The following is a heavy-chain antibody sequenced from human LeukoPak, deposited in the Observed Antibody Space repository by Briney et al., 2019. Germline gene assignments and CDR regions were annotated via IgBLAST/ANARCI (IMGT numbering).Heavy chain of an antibody. CDR2: ISWNSGSI. CDR3: AKGGFIAAAGRRDYYYYMDV. J-gene: IGHJ6*03. D-gene: IGHD6-13*01. Sequence: GGSLRLSCAASGFTFDDYAMHWVRQAPGKGLEWVSGISWNSGSIGYADSVKGRFTISRDNAKNSLYLQMNSLRAEDTALYYCAKGGFIAAAGRRDYYYYMDVWGKGTTVTVSS. V-gene: IGHV3-9*01. CDR1: GFTFDDYA.